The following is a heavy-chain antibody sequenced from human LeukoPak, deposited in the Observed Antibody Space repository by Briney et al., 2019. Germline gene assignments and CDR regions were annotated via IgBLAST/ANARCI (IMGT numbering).Heavy chain of an antibody. V-gene: IGHV3-9*01. Sequence: PGGSLRLSCAASGFTFDDYAKHWVRQAPGKGLEWVSGIRWNSGSIGYADSVKGRFTISRDNAKNSLYLQMNSLRAEDTALHYCAKGRTHYYDCSGYFDYWGQGTLVTVSS. J-gene: IGHJ4*02. CDR2: IRWNSGSI. D-gene: IGHD3-22*01. CDR3: AKGRTHYYDCSGYFDY. CDR1: GFTFDDYA.